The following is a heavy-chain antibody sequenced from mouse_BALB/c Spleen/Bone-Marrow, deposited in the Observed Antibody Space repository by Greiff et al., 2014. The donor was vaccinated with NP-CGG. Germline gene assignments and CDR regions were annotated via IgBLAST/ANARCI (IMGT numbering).Heavy chain of an antibody. CDR1: GFSLTTYG. D-gene: IGHD2-2*01. V-gene: IGHV2-2*02. CDR3: ARKGYTGYFDV. J-gene: IGHJ1*01. CDR2: IRSGGGT. Sequence: VQLQQSGPGLVKPSQSLSITCTVSGFSLTTYGLHWVRQSPGKGLEWLGVIRSGGGTDYNAAFISRLIITKDNSKSQVFFKMNSLQTNDTAMYYCARKGYTGYFDVWGAGTTVTVSS.